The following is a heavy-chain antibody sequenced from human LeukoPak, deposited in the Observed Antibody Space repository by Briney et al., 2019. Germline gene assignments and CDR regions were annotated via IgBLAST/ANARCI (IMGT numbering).Heavy chain of an antibody. CDR2: IYYSGST. Sequence: PSETLSLTCTVPGGSISSGGYYWSWIRQHPGKGLEWIGYIYYSGSTYYNPSLKSRVTISVDTSKNQFSLKLSSVTAADTAVYYCARVPIVGALGADYWGQGTLVTVSS. J-gene: IGHJ4*02. D-gene: IGHD1-26*01. V-gene: IGHV4-31*03. CDR3: ARVPIVGALGADY. CDR1: GGSISSGGYY.